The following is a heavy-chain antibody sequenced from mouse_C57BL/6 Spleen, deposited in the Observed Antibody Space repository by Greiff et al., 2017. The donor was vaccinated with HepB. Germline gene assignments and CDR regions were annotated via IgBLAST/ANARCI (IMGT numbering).Heavy chain of an antibody. Sequence: EVKLMESGGGLVKPGGSLKLSCAASGFTFSDYGMHWVRQAPEKGLEWVAYISSGSSTIYYADTVKGRFTISRDNAKNTLFLQMTSLRSEDTAMYYCARRDYGSNPAWFAYWGQGTLVTVSA. V-gene: IGHV5-17*01. CDR2: ISSGSSTI. D-gene: IGHD1-1*01. J-gene: IGHJ3*01. CDR1: GFTFSDYG. CDR3: ARRDYGSNPAWFAY.